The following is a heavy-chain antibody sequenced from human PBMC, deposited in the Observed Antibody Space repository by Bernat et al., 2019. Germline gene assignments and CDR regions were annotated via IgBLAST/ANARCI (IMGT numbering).Heavy chain of an antibody. CDR1: GFTFRNAW. CDR2: MKSEDNGGTT. V-gene: IGHV3-15*01. D-gene: IGHD3-16*01. Sequence: EVQLVESGGDLVKPGGSLRLSCVGSGFTFRNAWMSWVRQAPGKGLEWIGRMKSEDNGGTTDYAAPVEGRFSVSRDDSKNTLYLHMHSLKNEDTAVYYCTTGRLSCLNWASWGQGTLVTVTS. J-gene: IGHJ5*02. CDR3: TTGRLSCLNWAS.